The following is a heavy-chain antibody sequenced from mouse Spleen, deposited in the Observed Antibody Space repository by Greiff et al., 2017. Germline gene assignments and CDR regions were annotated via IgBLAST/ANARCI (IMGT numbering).Heavy chain of an antibody. Sequence: QVQLKQSGPELVKPGASVKISCKASGYSFTSYYIHWVKQRPGQGLEWIGWIYPGSGNTKYNEKFKGKATLTADTSSSTAYMQLSSLTSEDSAVYYCASDGNYEWFAYWGQGTLVTVSA. D-gene: IGHD2-1*01. CDR3: ASDGNYEWFAY. CDR2: IYPGSGNT. V-gene: IGHV1-66*01. J-gene: IGHJ3*01. CDR1: GYSFTSYY.